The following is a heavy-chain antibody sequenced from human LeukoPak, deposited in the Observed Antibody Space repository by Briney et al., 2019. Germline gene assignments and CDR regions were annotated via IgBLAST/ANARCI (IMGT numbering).Heavy chain of an antibody. CDR3: AKDFQEMAKTPGYFDL. J-gene: IGHJ2*01. V-gene: IGHV3-23*01. CDR1: GFTFSSYA. CDR2: ISGSGGST. Sequence: GGSLRLSCAASGFTFSSYAMSWVRQAPGKGLEWVSAISGSGGSTYYADSVKGRFTISRDNSKNTLYLQMNSLRAEDTAVYYCAKDFQEMAKTPGYFDLWGRGTLVTVSS. D-gene: IGHD5-24*01.